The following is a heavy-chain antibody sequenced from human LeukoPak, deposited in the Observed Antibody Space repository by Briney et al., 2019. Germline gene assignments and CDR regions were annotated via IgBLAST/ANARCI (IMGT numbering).Heavy chain of an antibody. CDR2: ISAYNGDT. CDR3: AREYCSGGSCYPTDALDI. D-gene: IGHD2-15*01. Sequence: SVKVSCKASGYTFTSYGISWVRQAPGQGLEWMGWISAYNGDTNYAQKLQGRVTMTTDTSTTTAYMELRSLRSDDTAVYYCAREYCSGGSCYPTDALDIWGQGTMVTVSS. CDR1: GYTFTSYG. V-gene: IGHV1-18*01. J-gene: IGHJ3*02.